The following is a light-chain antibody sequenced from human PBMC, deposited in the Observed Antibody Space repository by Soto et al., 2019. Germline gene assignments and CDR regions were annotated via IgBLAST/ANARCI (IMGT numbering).Light chain of an antibody. Sequence: EIVLTQSPATLSLSPGERATLSCRASQNVSTYLAWYQQKPGQAPRLLIYDASNRATGIPARFSGSGSGTAFTLTISGLEPEDFAVYYCQQRTNWLTFGPGTKVDIK. CDR1: QNVSTY. J-gene: IGKJ3*01. CDR3: QQRTNWLT. CDR2: DAS. V-gene: IGKV3-11*01.